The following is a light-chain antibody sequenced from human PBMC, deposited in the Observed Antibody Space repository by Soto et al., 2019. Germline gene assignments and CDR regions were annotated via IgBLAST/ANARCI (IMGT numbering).Light chain of an antibody. Sequence: QSVLTQPPSVSGAPGQRVTISCTGSSSNIGAGYDVHWYQQLPRTAPKLLIYSNNNRPSGVPDRFSGSRSGTSASLAITGLQPEDEADDDCQSYDGGLGVSKIFGGGTKLTVL. CDR2: SNN. CDR1: SSNIGAGYD. CDR3: QSYDGGLGVSKI. V-gene: IGLV1-40*01. J-gene: IGLJ2*01.